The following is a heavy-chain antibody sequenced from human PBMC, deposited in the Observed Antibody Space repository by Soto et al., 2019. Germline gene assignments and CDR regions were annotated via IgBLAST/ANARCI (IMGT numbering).Heavy chain of an antibody. Sequence: QVQLVQSGAEVMKPGSSVKVSCEASGRSFNNYVISWLRQAPGQRLEWMGGIIPNYEAANYAQKFRGRLTITADKATNTAYMELNSLSPEDTGTYYCARYWNAGTLYGAFDIWGQGTTVIVS. CDR1: GRSFNNYV. CDR3: ARYWNAGTLYGAFDI. D-gene: IGHD4-17*01. CDR2: IIPNYEAA. V-gene: IGHV1-69*06. J-gene: IGHJ3*02.